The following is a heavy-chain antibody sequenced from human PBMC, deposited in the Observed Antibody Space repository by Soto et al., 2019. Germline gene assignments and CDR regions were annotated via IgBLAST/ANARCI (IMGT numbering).Heavy chain of an antibody. CDR3: AKGVGAKADY. V-gene: IGHV3-30*18. J-gene: IGHJ4*02. Sequence: QVQLVESGGGVVQPGRSLRLSCAASGFTFSSYGMHWVRQAPGKGLEWVAVISYDGSNKYYADSVKGRFTISRDNSKNTLYLKMNSLRAEDTAVYYCAKGVGAKADYWGQGTLVTVSS. CDR1: GFTFSSYG. D-gene: IGHD1-26*01. CDR2: ISYDGSNK.